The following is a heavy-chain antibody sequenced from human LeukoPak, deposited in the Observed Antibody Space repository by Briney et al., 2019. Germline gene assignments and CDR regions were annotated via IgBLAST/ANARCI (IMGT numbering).Heavy chain of an antibody. D-gene: IGHD3-10*01. CDR1: GYTLTELS. J-gene: IGHJ5*02. V-gene: IGHV1-24*01. CDR2: FDPEDGET. CDR3: ATGGSGSYSIWFDP. Sequence: GASVKVSCKVSGYTLTELSMHWVRQAPGKGLEWMGGFDPEDGETIYAQKFQGRVTMTEDTSTDTAYMELSSLRSEDTAVYYCATGGSGSYSIWFDPWGQGTLVTVSS.